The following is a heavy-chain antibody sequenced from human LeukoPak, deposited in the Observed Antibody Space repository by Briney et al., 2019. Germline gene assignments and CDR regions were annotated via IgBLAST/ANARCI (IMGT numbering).Heavy chain of an antibody. CDR3: AKSEIFGYTGYARLPL. V-gene: IGHV3-15*01. J-gene: IGHJ4*02. Sequence: PGGSLRLSCAASGFTFSNAWMSWVRQAPGKGLEWVGRIKSKTDGGTTDYAAPVKGRFTISRDDSKNTLYLQMNSLKTEDTAVYYCAKSEIFGYTGYARLPLWGQGTLVTVSS. CDR1: GFTFSNAW. CDR2: IKSKTDGGTT. D-gene: IGHD5-12*01.